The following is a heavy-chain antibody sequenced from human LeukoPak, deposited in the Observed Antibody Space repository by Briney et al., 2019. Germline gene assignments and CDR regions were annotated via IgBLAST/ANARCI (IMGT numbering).Heavy chain of an antibody. Sequence: SETLSLTCTVSGGSISSRGYYWGWIRQPPGKGLEWIGNIYYSGSTYYNPSLRSRVTISEDTSKNQFSLKPSSVTAADTAVYYCARHRPRGGLWFGGRDWFDPWGQGTLVTVSS. J-gene: IGHJ5*02. CDR3: ARHRPRGGLWFGGRDWFDP. V-gene: IGHV4-39*01. CDR2: IYYSGST. CDR1: GGSISSRGYY. D-gene: IGHD3-10*01.